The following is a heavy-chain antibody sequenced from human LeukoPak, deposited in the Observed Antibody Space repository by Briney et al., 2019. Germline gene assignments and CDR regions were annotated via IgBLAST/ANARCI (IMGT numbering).Heavy chain of an antibody. CDR3: ARSGRGTYYYFDL. CDR1: GYTFTSQD. V-gene: IGHV1-18*01. J-gene: IGHJ4*02. D-gene: IGHD5-12*01. CDR2: ISAYNGNT. Sequence: ASVKVSCKASGYTFTSQDISWVRQAPGQGLEWMGWISAYNGNTNYAQKFLGRVSMTADTATSTAYMELRSLTSDDTAMYYCARSGRGTYYYFDLWGQGTLVTVSS.